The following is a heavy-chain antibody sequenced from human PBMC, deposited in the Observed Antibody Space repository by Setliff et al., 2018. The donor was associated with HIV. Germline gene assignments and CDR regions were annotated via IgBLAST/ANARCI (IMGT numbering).Heavy chain of an antibody. V-gene: IGHV1-69*10. D-gene: IGHD3-22*01. Sequence: VASVKVSCKASGGTFSSYAISWVRQAPGQGLEWMGGIIPILTIANYAQKFQGRVTITADESTSTAYMELSSLRSEDTAVYYCARDYSPTFYYYDSSGTFDYWGQGTLVTVSS. CDR3: ARDYSPTFYYYDSSGTFDY. CDR2: IIPILTIA. J-gene: IGHJ4*02. CDR1: GGTFSSYA.